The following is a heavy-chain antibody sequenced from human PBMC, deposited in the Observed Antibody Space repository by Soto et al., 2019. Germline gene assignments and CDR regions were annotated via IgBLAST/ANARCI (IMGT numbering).Heavy chain of an antibody. V-gene: IGHV1-69*01. D-gene: IGHD3-10*02. CDR2: IIPMFRSS. J-gene: IGHJ4*02. CDR1: GGTFTDYA. CDR3: AKDVGFQQHLFVFDL. Sequence: QVQLVQSGAEAKKPGSSVKVSCKASGGTFTDYAFSWVRQAPGQGLEWMGGIIPMFRSSNCAQKFQDRLTIFADASAGTAYMDLSSLRSDDTAIYYCAKDVGFQQHLFVFDLWGQGTLVTVSS.